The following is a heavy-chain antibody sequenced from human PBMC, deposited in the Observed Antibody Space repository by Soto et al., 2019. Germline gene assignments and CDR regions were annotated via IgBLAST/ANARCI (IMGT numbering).Heavy chain of an antibody. CDR3: VRETGGNAY. D-gene: IGHD2-8*02. J-gene: IGHJ4*02. V-gene: IGHV3-7*04. CDR2: IKHDGSEK. CDR1: GFTFSNYW. Sequence: GGSLRLSCAASGFTFSNYWMSWVRQAPGKGLEWVTNIKHDGSEKYYVDSVKGRFTISRDNAKNSLYLQLNSLRAEDTAVYYCVRETGGNAYWGQGTLVTVPS.